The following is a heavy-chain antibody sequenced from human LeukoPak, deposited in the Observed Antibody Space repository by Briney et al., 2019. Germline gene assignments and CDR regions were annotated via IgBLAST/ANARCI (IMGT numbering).Heavy chain of an antibody. V-gene: IGHV4-34*01. CDR2: INHSGST. CDR1: GGSFSGYY. CDR3: ATDASGGLGWFDP. Sequence: SETLSLTCAVYGGSFSGYYWGWLRQPPGKGLEGIGEINHSGSTNYNPSLKSRVTISVDTSKNQFSLKLSSVTAADTAVYYCATDASGGLGWFDPWGQGTLVTVSS. J-gene: IGHJ5*02. D-gene: IGHD3-10*01.